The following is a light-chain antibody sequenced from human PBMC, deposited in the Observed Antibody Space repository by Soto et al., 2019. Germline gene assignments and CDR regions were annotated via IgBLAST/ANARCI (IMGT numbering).Light chain of an antibody. Sequence: DIQMTQSPSTLSASVGDRVTITCRASQSISSWLAWYQQKPGKAPKLLIYDASSLESGDTSRFSGSGSGTEFTLTISSLQPDDFETYYCQQYNSYRWTFGQGTKVEIK. CDR3: QQYNSYRWT. CDR2: DAS. J-gene: IGKJ1*01. V-gene: IGKV1-5*01. CDR1: QSISSW.